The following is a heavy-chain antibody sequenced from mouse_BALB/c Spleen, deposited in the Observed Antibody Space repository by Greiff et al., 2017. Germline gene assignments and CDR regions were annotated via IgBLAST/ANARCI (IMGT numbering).Heavy chain of an antibody. D-gene: IGHD2-1*01. CDR3: ARGFYGNYGDY. J-gene: IGHJ2*01. V-gene: IGHV1-9*01. CDR1: GYTFSSYW. Sequence: QVQLKQSGAELMKPGASVKISCKATGYTFSSYWIEWVKQRPGHGLEWIGEILPGSGSTNYNEKFKGKATFTADTSSNTAYMQLSSLTSEDSAVYYCARGFYGNYGDYWGQGTTLTVSS. CDR2: ILPGSGST.